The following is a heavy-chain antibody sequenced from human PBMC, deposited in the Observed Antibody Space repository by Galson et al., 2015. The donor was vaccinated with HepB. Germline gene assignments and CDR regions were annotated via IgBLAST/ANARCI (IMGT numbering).Heavy chain of an antibody. Sequence: SLRLSCAASGFTFSSYWMSWVRQAPGKGLEWVANIRQDGSEKYYVDSVKGRFTISRDNAKNTLYLQMNSLRAEDTAVYYCAKGSLVPDYWGQGTLVTVSS. CDR2: IRQDGSEK. V-gene: IGHV3-7*03. CDR1: GFTFSSYW. J-gene: IGHJ4*02. CDR3: AKGSLVPDY.